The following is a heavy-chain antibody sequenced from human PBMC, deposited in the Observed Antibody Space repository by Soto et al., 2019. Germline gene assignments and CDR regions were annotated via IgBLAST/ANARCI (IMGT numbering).Heavy chain of an antibody. CDR1: GYTFTSYD. CDR3: ARERAVAGFDD. CDR2: TNPNSGNT. Sequence: QVQLVQSGAEVKKPGASVKVSCKASGYTFTSYDINWGRQATGQGLEWMGWTNPNSGNTGYDQKFQGRVTMTGNTSISTAYLELSSLTSADTAVYYCARERAVAGFDDWGQGTLVTVSS. V-gene: IGHV1-8*01. J-gene: IGHJ4*02. D-gene: IGHD6-19*01.